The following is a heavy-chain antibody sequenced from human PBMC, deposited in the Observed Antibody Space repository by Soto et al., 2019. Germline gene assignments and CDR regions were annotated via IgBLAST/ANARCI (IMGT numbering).Heavy chain of an antibody. CDR3: ARDLCDYGDCVDY. D-gene: IGHD4-17*01. CDR1: GFTFTSYG. Sequence: GAPVEGSCKASGFTFTSYGISWVRQAPGQGLEWMGWISAYNGNTNYAQKLQGRVTMTTDTSTSTAYMELRSLRSDDTAVYYCARDLCDYGDCVDYWGQGTLVTVSS. CDR2: ISAYNGNT. J-gene: IGHJ4*02. V-gene: IGHV1-18*01.